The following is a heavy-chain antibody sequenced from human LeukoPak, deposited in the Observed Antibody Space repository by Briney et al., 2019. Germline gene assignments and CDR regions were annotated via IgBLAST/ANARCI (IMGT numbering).Heavy chain of an antibody. CDR1: GFTFSSYA. Sequence: GGSLRLSCAASGFTFSSYAMSWVRQAPGKGLEWVSAISGSGGSTYYADSVKGRFTISRDNSKNTLYPQMNSLRAEDTAVYYCAKGIVGATRKINFFDYWGQGTLVTVSS. V-gene: IGHV3-23*01. CDR2: ISGSGGST. CDR3: AKGIVGATRKINFFDY. J-gene: IGHJ4*02. D-gene: IGHD1-26*01.